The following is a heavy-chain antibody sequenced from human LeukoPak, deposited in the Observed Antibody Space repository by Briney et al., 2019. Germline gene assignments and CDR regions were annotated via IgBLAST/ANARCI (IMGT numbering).Heavy chain of an antibody. CDR3: AKGGNWGGIPAAGTFHN. J-gene: IGHJ4*02. Sequence: PGGSLRLSCAASGFTVSSNYMSWVRQAPGKGLEWVSAISGSGTSTYYAGSVKGRFTISRDNSKNTLYLHMNSLRADDTAVYYCAKGGNWGGIPAAGTFHNWGQGTLVTVSS. CDR1: GFTVSSNY. CDR2: ISGSGTST. V-gene: IGHV3-23*01. D-gene: IGHD6-25*01.